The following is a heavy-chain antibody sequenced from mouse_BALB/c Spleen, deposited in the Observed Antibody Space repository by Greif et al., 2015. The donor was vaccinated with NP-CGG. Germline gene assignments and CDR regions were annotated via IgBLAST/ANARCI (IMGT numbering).Heavy chain of an antibody. D-gene: IGHD2-4*01. CDR1: GFTFSDYY. J-gene: IGHJ4*01. Sequence: EVKLQESGGGLVQPGGSLKLSCATSGFTFSDYYMYWVRQTPEKRLEWVAYISNGGGSTYYPDTVKGRFTISRDNAKNTLYLQMSRLKSEDTAMYYCARQYDYEGHAMDYWGQGTSVTVSS. V-gene: IGHV5-12*02. CDR3: ARQYDYEGHAMDY. CDR2: ISNGGGST.